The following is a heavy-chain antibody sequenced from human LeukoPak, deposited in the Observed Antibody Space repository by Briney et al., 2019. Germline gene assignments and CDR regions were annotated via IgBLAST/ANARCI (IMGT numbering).Heavy chain of an antibody. D-gene: IGHD2-2*01. CDR2: ISTDGGFT. Sequence: GGSLRLSCVASGFSFSSYWMHWVRQVPGKGPVWVSRISTDGGFTTYADSVRGRFTISRDNAKNTLVLQMNGLRVDDTAVYYCARDEQAPAAIGYWGKGTLVTVSS. J-gene: IGHJ4*02. V-gene: IGHV3-74*01. CDR1: GFSFSSYW. CDR3: ARDEQAPAAIGY.